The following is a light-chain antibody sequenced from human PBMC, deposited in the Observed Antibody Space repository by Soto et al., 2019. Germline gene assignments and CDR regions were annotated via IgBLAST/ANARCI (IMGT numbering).Light chain of an antibody. CDR1: QHINDW. CDR2: RAT. Sequence: DIQMTQSPSFVSASVGDRVTITCRASQHINDWLAWYQQKPGRAPDLLISRATSLQSGVPSRFSGSGSGTEFTLTISSLQPEDFATYDCQQANDFPLTFGGGTRIEIK. V-gene: IGKV1-12*01. CDR3: QQANDFPLT. J-gene: IGKJ4*01.